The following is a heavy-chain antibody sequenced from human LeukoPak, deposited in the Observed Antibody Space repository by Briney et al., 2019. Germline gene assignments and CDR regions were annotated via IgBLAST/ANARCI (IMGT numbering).Heavy chain of an antibody. Sequence: GASVKVSCKASGYTFTGYYMHWVRQAPGQGLEWMGRINPNSGGTNSAQKFQGRVTMTTDTSTSTAYMELRSLRSDDTAVYYCARGGPRIAVPGTVLWGQGTLVTVSS. CDR3: ARGGPRIAVPGTVL. D-gene: IGHD6-19*01. J-gene: IGHJ4*02. V-gene: IGHV1-2*06. CDR2: INPNSGGT. CDR1: GYTFTGYY.